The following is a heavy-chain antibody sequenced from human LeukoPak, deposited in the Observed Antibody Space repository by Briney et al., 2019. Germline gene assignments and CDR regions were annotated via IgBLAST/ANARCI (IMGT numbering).Heavy chain of an antibody. J-gene: IGHJ4*02. D-gene: IGHD5-12*01. Sequence: GASVKVSCKASGYTFTSYGISWVRQAPGQGLEWMGWISAYNGNTNYAQKLQGRVTMTTDTSTSTAYMELRSLRSDDTAVYYCATDIVATITGGSDYWGQGTLVTVSS. CDR3: ATDIVATITGGSDY. CDR1: GYTFTSYG. CDR2: ISAYNGNT. V-gene: IGHV1-18*01.